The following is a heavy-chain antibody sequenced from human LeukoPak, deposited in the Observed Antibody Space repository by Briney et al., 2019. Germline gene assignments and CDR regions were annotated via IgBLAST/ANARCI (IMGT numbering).Heavy chain of an antibody. CDR2: IWYDGRNK. D-gene: IGHD6-13*01. J-gene: IGHJ4*02. CDR3: ARGDRSSWFNFDY. CDR1: GFTFSTYV. Sequence: PGLSLRLSCAASGFTFSTYVMHWVRQAPGKGLEWVAVIWYDGRNKYFADSVRGRFSTSRDNSKNTSYLQMNSLRAEDTAVYYCARGDRSSWFNFDYWGQGTLVTGSS. V-gene: IGHV3-33*01.